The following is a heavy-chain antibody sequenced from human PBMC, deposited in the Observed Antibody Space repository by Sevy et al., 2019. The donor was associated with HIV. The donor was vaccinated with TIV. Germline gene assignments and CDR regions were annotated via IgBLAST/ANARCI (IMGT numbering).Heavy chain of an antibody. CDR1: GFTFDDYA. J-gene: IGHJ5*02. CDR2: ISWNSGSI. CDR3: AKGGGQWLADNWFDP. Sequence: GGSLRLSCAASGFTFDDYAMHWVRQAPGKGLEWVSGISWNSGSIDYADSVKGRFTISRDNAKISLYLQMNSLRAEDTALYYCAKGGGQWLADNWFDPWGQGTLVTVSS. V-gene: IGHV3-9*01. D-gene: IGHD6-19*01.